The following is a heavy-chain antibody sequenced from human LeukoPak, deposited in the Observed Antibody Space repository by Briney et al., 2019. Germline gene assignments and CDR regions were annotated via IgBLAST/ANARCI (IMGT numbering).Heavy chain of an antibody. Sequence: SETLSLTCTVSGGSISSGSYYWSWIRQPAGKGLEWIGRIYTSGSTNYNPSLKSRVTISVDTSKNQFSLKLSSVTAADTAVYYCARASGITGTKGPFDPWGQGTLVTVSS. CDR2: IYTSGST. D-gene: IGHD1-7*01. CDR1: GGSISSGSYY. V-gene: IGHV4-61*02. CDR3: ARASGITGTKGPFDP. J-gene: IGHJ5*02.